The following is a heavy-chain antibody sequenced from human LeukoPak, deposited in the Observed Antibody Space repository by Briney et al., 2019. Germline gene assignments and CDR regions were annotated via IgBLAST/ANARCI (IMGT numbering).Heavy chain of an antibody. V-gene: IGHV3-48*03. Sequence: GGALRLSCAASEFTFSSYEMNWLRQAPWKGLEWVSYISSSGSTISYAGSVKGRFTISRDNAKNSLYLQMNNLRVEDTAVYYCARAPTKFRRDWFDPWGQGTLVTVSS. CDR1: EFTFSSYE. CDR2: ISSSGSTI. CDR3: ARAPTKFRRDWFDP. J-gene: IGHJ5*02. D-gene: IGHD3-9*01.